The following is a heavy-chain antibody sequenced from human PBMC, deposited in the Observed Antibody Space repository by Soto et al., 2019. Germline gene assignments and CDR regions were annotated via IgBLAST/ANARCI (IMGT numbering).Heavy chain of an antibody. J-gene: IGHJ4*02. CDR1: GFTFSSYG. V-gene: IGHV3-30*18. D-gene: IGHD6-19*01. CDR3: AKDPDSSGWYKYIDY. CDR2: ISYDGSNK. Sequence: PGGSLRLSCAASGFTFSSYGMHWVRQAPGKGLEWVAVISYDGSNKYYAASVKGRFTISRDNSKNTLYLQMNSLRAEDTAVYYCAKDPDSSGWYKYIDYWGQGTLVTVSS.